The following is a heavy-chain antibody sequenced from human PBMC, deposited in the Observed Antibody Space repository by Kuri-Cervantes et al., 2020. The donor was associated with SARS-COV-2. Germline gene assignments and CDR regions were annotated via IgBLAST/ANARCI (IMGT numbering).Heavy chain of an antibody. CDR2: IYSCGST. J-gene: IGHJ3*02. V-gene: IGHV3-53*05. CDR3: ARTDSSGYLYAFDI. Sequence: GGSLRLSCAASGFTVSSNYMSWVRQAPGKGLEWVSVIYSCGSTYYADSVKGRFTISRDNAKNSLYLQMNSLRAEDMALYYCARTDSSGYLYAFDIWGQGTMVTVSS. D-gene: IGHD3-22*01. CDR1: GFTVSSNY.